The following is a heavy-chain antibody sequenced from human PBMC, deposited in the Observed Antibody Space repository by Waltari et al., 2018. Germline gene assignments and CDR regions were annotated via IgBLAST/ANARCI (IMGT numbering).Heavy chain of an antibody. Sequence: EVAPVESGGGLIRPGGALRLSGAASGFTVSGNYSSWVRQAPGKGLEWVSVSYSGGSTYYADSVTGRVTISRDNSKNTLYLQMNSLRAEDTAVYYCARVRWELGYYYYGMDVWGQGTTVTVSS. J-gene: IGHJ6*02. V-gene: IGHV3-53*01. CDR1: GFTVSGNY. CDR3: ARVRWELGYYYYGMDV. D-gene: IGHD1-26*01. CDR2: SYSGGST.